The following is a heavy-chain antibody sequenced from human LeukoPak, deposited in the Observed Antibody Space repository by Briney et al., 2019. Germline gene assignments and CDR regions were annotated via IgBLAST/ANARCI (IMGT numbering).Heavy chain of an antibody. V-gene: IGHV3-30*18. CDR1: GFTFSSYG. D-gene: IGHD6-19*01. Sequence: PGGSLRLSCAASGFTFSSYGMHWVRQAPGKGLEWVAVISYDGSNKYYAHSVQGRFTISRDNSKNTLYLQMNSLRAEDTAVYYCGKSIAVAGDDAFDIWGQGTMVTVSS. CDR2: ISYDGSNK. J-gene: IGHJ3*02. CDR3: GKSIAVAGDDAFDI.